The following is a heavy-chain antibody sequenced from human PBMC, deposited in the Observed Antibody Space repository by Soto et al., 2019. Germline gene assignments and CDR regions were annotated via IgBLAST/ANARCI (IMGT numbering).Heavy chain of an antibody. V-gene: IGHV3-30*18. CDR2: ISYDGSNK. J-gene: IGHJ3*02. CDR1: GFTFRSYG. CDR3: AKGGVGSTSNAFDI. Sequence: QVQLVESGGGVVQPGRSLRLSCAASGFTFRSYGMHWVRQAPAKGLEWVAVISYDGSNKYYADPVKGRFTISRDNSKNTLYLQMNSLRAEDTAVYYCAKGGVGSTSNAFDIWGQGTMVTVSS. D-gene: IGHD1-26*01.